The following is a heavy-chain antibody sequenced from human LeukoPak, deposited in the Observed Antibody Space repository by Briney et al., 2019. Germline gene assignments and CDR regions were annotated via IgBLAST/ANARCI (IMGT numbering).Heavy chain of an antibody. Sequence: ASVKVSCKASGYTFTSHGISWVRQAPGQRLEWMEWISTYNTNTNYAQKLQGRVTMTADTSTSTAYMELRSLRSDDTAVYYCARDSLLDYWGQGILVTVSS. CDR1: GYTFTSHG. V-gene: IGHV1-18*01. CDR2: ISTYNTNT. D-gene: IGHD5/OR15-5a*01. J-gene: IGHJ4*02. CDR3: ARDSLLDY.